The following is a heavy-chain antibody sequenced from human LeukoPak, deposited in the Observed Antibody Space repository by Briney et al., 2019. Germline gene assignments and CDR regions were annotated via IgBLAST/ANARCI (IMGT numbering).Heavy chain of an antibody. V-gene: IGHV4-30-4*07. CDR1: GGSISSGGYS. Sequence: SQTLSLTCAVSGGSISSGGYSWSWIRQPPGKGLEWIGYIYYSGSTNYNPSLKSRVTISVDTSKNQFSLKLSSVTAADTAVYYCARRLVVVPAAMSNWYFDLWGRGTLVTVSS. D-gene: IGHD2-2*01. CDR3: ARRLVVVPAAMSNWYFDL. CDR2: IYYSGST. J-gene: IGHJ2*01.